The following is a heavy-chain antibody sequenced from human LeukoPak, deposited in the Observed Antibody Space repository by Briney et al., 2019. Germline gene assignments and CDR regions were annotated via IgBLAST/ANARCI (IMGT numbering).Heavy chain of an antibody. D-gene: IGHD6-19*01. CDR2: MYPGDSDT. J-gene: IGHJ3*02. Sequence: HGESLKISCKGSGYTFATYWIGWVRQMPGKGLEWMGIMYPGDSDTRYSPSFQGQVTISADKSISTAYPQWRSLKASDTAMYYCASRVAGDDAFDIWGQGTMVTVSS. CDR3: ASRVAGDDAFDI. CDR1: GYTFATYW. V-gene: IGHV5-51*01.